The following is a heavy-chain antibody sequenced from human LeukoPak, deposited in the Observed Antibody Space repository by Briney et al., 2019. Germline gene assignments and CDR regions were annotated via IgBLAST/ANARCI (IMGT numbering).Heavy chain of an antibody. J-gene: IGHJ4*02. D-gene: IGHD3-10*01. V-gene: IGHV3-53*01. CDR1: GFIVSSNY. CDR3: ARGFAYYYFDY. Sequence: GGSLRLSCAASGFIVSSNYMSWVRQAPGKGLEWVSVIYSGGNTYYANSVKGRFTISRDNSKNTLFLQMNSLRAEDTAVYYCARGFAYYYFDYWGQGTLVTVSS. CDR2: IYSGGNT.